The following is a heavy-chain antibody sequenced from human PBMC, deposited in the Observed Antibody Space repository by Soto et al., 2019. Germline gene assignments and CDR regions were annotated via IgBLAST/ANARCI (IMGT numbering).Heavy chain of an antibody. D-gene: IGHD2-8*01. CDR3: YSASRVYATDY. V-gene: IGHV4-30-4*01. CDR2: IDYSGST. J-gene: IGHJ4*02. Sequence: QVQLQESGPGLVKPSQTLSLTCTVSGGSISSGGDYWSWIRQPSGNGLEWMGSIDYSGSTYYNPSLKSRLTISIDTSKKQFSLNLSYVTASDTAVYFCYSASRVYATDYWGQGTLVTVSS. CDR1: GGSISSGGDY.